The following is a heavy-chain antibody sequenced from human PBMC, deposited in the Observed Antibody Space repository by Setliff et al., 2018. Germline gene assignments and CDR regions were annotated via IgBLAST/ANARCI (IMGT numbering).Heavy chain of an antibody. Sequence: SETLSLTCALSGGSITDRNWWSWVRQPPGKGLEWIGSLYHSGTTYYNPSLKRRVTISLDTSKNHFSLNLNSVTAADTAVYFCARHLSHCTMTTCYNNWFDPWGQGTLVTVSS. D-gene: IGHD2-2*02. CDR3: ARHLSHCTMTTCYNNWFDP. CDR2: LYHSGTT. CDR1: GGSITDRNW. J-gene: IGHJ5*02. V-gene: IGHV4-4*02.